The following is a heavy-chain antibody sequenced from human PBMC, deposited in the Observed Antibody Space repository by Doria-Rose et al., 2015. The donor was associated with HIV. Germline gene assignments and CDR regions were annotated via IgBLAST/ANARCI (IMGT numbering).Heavy chain of an antibody. CDR3: ARIKSSRWYHKYYFDF. CDR2: IFSDDER. V-gene: IGHV2-26*01. Sequence: QESGPVPVKPTETLTLTCTVSGVSLSSPGMGVSWIRQPPGKALEWLANIFSDDERSYKTSLKCRLTSSRGTSKSQLVLTMTDMDPVDTATYYCARIKSSRWYHKYYFDFWGQGTLVIVSA. CDR1: GVSLSSPGMG. D-gene: IGHD6-13*01. J-gene: IGHJ4*02.